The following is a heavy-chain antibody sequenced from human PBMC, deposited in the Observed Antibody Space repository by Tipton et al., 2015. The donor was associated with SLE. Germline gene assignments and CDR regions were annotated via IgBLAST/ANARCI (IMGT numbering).Heavy chain of an antibody. Sequence: QLVQSGAEVKKPGASVKVSCKASGYTFTGYYMHWVRQAPGQGLEWMGRINPNSGGTNYVQKFQGRVTMTRDTSISTAYMELSWLKSDDTAVYYCARDRGFPASGTYGFWGQGTLVTVSS. D-gene: IGHD3-10*01. V-gene: IGHV1-2*06. CDR1: GYTFTGYY. J-gene: IGHJ4*02. CDR3: ARDRGFPASGTYGF. CDR2: INPNSGGT.